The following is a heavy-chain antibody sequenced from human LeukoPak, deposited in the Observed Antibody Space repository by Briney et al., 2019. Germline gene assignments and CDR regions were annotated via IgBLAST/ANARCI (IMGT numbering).Heavy chain of an antibody. V-gene: IGHV3-30*18. J-gene: IGHJ4*02. CDR1: GFSFISYG. D-gene: IGHD4-17*01. Sequence: GGSLRLSCAASGFSFISYGMHWVRQAPGKGLEWVGVISDDGRNKKYADSVKGRFTISRDNSKDTLYLQMNSLRDKDTAVYYCAKRPSDYGDYVTYFDYWGQGTLVTVSS. CDR3: AKRPSDYGDYVTYFDY. CDR2: ISDDGRNK.